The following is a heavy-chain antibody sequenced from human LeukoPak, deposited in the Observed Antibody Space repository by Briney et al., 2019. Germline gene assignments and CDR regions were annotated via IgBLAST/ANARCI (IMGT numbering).Heavy chain of an antibody. J-gene: IGHJ4*02. Sequence: PGGSLRLSCAASEFTFSSYEMNWLRQAPGTELEWVSCISRSGSTTYYADTVKGRFTLSRDNANSSLYLQMNSLRAEDTAVYYCARGGEIVADWGQGTLVTVSS. D-gene: IGHD2-21*01. CDR2: ISRSGSTT. CDR1: EFTFSSYE. V-gene: IGHV3-48*03. CDR3: ARGGEIVAD.